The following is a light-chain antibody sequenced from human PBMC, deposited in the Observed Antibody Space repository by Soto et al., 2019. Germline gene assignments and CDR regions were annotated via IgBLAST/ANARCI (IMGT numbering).Light chain of an antibody. V-gene: IGKV3-15*01. J-gene: IGKJ5*01. CDR3: QQLNYWPRIT. Sequence: DIVMTQSPGTLSVSPGERATLSCRASQSVGTNLAWYQQRPGQAPRLLVYGASTRASGIPPRFSGSGSGTDFPLTISSLQSEDFAVLYCQQLNYWPRITFGQGARLEIK. CDR2: GAS. CDR1: QSVGTN.